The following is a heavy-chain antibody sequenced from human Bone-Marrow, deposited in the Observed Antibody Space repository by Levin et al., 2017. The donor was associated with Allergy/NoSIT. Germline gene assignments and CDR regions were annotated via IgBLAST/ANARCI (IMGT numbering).Heavy chain of an antibody. V-gene: IGHV1-3*01. CDR1: GYTFSSYA. Sequence: GESLKISCKASGYTFSSYAIHWVRQAPGQGLEWMGWINADNGDTKYSQRFQGRVTITRDTSATTSYMELSSLTSEATAIYYCARGIYDFWSGNHDDYYYYSGMDVWGQGTTVTVS. CDR3: ARGIYDFWSGNHDDYYYYSGMDV. J-gene: IGHJ6*02. CDR2: INADNGDT. D-gene: IGHD3-3*01.